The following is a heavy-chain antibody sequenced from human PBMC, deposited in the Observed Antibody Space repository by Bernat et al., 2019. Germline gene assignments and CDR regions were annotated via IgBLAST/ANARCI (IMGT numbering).Heavy chain of an antibody. CDR3: ARGTSTSAPYMDV. V-gene: IGHV3-11*05. CDR1: GFTFSDYY. J-gene: IGHJ6*03. CDR2: ISSSSSYT. Sequence: QVQLVESGGGLVKPGGSLRPSCAASGFTFSDYYMSWIRQAPGKGLDWVSSISSSSSYTNYADSVKGRFTISRDNAKNSLYLQMNSLRAEDTAVYYCARGTSTSAPYMDVWGKGTTVTVSS.